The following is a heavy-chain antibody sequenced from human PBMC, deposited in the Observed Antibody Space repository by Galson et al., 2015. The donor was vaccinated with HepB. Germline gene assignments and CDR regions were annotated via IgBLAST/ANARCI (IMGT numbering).Heavy chain of an antibody. CDR2: IYYSGST. D-gene: IGHD6-13*01. CDR1: GGSISSGGYY. J-gene: IGHJ3*02. CDR3: AREGNDKQQLVLSDDAFDI. V-gene: IGHV4-31*03. Sequence: LSLTCTVSGGSISSGGYYWSWIRQHPGKGLEWIGYIYYSGSTYYNPSLKSRVTISVDTSKNQFSLKLSSVTAADTAVYYCAREGNDKQQLVLSDDAFDIWGQGTMVTVSS.